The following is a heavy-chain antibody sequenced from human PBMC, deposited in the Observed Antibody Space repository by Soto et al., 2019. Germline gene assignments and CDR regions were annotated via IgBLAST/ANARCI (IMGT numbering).Heavy chain of an antibody. J-gene: IGHJ4*02. D-gene: IGHD3-10*01. V-gene: IGHV3-23*01. Sequence: EVPLLESGGCVVQPGGSLRLSCAASGFTFSSYAMSWVRQAPGKGLEWVSAISGSGGSTYYADSVKGRCTISRDNSKNTLYLQRNSLRAEDTAVYYCAKALWFGELVDYWGQGTLVTVSS. CDR1: GFTFSSYA. CDR2: ISGSGGST. CDR3: AKALWFGELVDY.